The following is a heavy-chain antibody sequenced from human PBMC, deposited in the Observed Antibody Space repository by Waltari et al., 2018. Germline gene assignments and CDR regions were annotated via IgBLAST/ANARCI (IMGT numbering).Heavy chain of an antibody. CDR1: GYTLTELS. J-gene: IGHJ4*02. V-gene: IGHV1-24*01. D-gene: IGHD6-6*01. CDR3: AKDGLAARPFDY. CDR2: FDPEDGET. Sequence: QVQLVQSGAEVKKPGASVKVSCKVSGYTLTELSMHWVRQAPGKGLEWMGGFDPEDGETSYAQKFQGRFTISRDNAKNTLYLQMNSLRAEDTAVYYCAKDGLAARPFDYWGQGTLVTVSS.